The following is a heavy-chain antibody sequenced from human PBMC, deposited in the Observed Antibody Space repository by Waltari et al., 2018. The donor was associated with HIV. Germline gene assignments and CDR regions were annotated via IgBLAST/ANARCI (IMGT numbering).Heavy chain of an antibody. Sequence: EVQLVESGGGLVQPGGSLRLSCAASGFTFSSYWMHWVRQAPGKGLVCGSRINSDGRISSHADAVKGRFTISRDNARNTRYLQMNSLGAEDTATYYCAKGGTSGYTFVFGRWGQGTLGTVSS. CDR3: AKGGTSGYTFVFGR. CDR1: GFTFSSYW. V-gene: IGHV3-74*01. CDR2: INSDGRIS. J-gene: IGHJ1*01. D-gene: IGHD5-18*01.